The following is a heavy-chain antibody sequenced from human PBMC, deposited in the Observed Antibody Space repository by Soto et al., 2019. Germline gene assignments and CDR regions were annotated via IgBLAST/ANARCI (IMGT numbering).Heavy chain of an antibody. CDR2: MNPKSGNT. J-gene: IGHJ6*03. D-gene: IGHD2-15*01. CDR3: AREVVVVAATLYYYYYYMDV. V-gene: IGHV1-8*01. CDR1: GYTFTSYD. Sequence: ASVKVSCKASGYTFTSYDINWVRQATGQGLEWMGWMNPKSGNTGYAQKFQGRVTMTRNTSISTAYMELSSLRSEDTAVYYCAREVVVVAATLYYYYYYMDVWGKGTTVTVSS.